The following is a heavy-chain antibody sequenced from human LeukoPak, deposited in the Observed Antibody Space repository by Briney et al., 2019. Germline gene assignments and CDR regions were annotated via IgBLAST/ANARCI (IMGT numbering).Heavy chain of an antibody. CDR2: ISDSGDNT. CDR1: GFTFSNCA. D-gene: IGHD3/OR15-3a*01. V-gene: IGHV3-23*01. CDR3: LPRIFGLEIDDC. Sequence: PGGSLRLSCAASGFTFSNCAMGWVRQAPGKGLKWVSGISDSGDNTYYEDSVKGRFTISRDNSKGTLYLLMNSLRAEDTAVYYCLPRIFGLEIDDCWRQGTLVTVFS. J-gene: IGHJ4*02.